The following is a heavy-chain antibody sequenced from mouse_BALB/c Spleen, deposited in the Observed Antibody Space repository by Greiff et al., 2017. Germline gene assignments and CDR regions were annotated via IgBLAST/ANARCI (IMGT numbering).Heavy chain of an antibody. J-gene: IGHJ3*01. CDR2: IDPANGNT. CDR3: ARFPFAY. Sequence: EVQLQQSGAELVKPGASVKLFCTASGFNINDTYMHWVKQRPEQGLEWIGRIDPANGNTKYDPKFQGKATITADTSSNTDYLQLSSLSSEDTAVYCCARFPFAYWGQGTLVTVSA. V-gene: IGHV14-3*02. CDR1: GFNINDTY.